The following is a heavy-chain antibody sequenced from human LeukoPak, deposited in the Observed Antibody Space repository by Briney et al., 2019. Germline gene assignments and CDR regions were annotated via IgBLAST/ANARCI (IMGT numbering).Heavy chain of an antibody. CDR2: IWSDGSTK. V-gene: IGHV3-33*01. D-gene: IGHD2-2*01. Sequence: SLRLSCVASGFTFSSYGMHWVRQAPGKGLEWVAIIWSDGSTKYYVGSVKGRFTISRDSSKSTLYLQMISLRAEDTAVYYCARDAATSVGMPHYWGQGTVVTVSS. J-gene: IGHJ4*02. CDR1: GFTFSSYG. CDR3: ARDAATSVGMPHY.